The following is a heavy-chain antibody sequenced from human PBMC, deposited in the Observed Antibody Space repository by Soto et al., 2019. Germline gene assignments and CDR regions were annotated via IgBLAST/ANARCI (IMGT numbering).Heavy chain of an antibody. D-gene: IGHD3-22*01. V-gene: IGHV3-74*01. J-gene: IGHJ5*02. CDR2: INSDGSST. CDR3: AIRASYYDSSGNWFDP. Sequence: GGSLRLSCAASGFTFCSYWMHWVRQAPGKGLVWVSRINSDGSSTSYADSVKGRFTISRDNAKNTLYLQMNSLRAEDTAVYYCAIRASYYDSSGNWFDPWGQGTLVTVSS. CDR1: GFTFCSYW.